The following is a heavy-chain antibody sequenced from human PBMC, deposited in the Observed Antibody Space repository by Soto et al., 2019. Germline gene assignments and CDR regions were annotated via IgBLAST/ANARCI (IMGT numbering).Heavy chain of an antibody. CDR1: EFTFSSCA. J-gene: IGHJ4*01. V-gene: IGHV3-23*01. CDR2: INDGGGDT. Sequence: GGSLRLSCSASEFTFSSCAMSWVRQAPGKGLEWVSAINDGGGDTYYTKSVRGRFTISRDNSKNMLYLHMNSLRADDTAVYYCAKGTRSYDRLTGYSPFYYFDFWGHGTPVTVS. D-gene: IGHD3-9*01. CDR3: AKGTRSYDRLTGYSPFYYFDF.